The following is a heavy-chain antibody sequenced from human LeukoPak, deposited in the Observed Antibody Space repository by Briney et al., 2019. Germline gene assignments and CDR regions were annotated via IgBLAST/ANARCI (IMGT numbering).Heavy chain of an antibody. CDR3: ARVTVAAGTRQFDY. Sequence: SETLSLTCDVSGDSITSSYWWSWVRQPPGKGLEWIGDIYHSGRTNYNPSLKSRVTISLDKSKDQFSLNLTSVTAADTAVCYCARVTVAAGTRQFDYWGRGTLVTVSS. V-gene: IGHV4-4*02. D-gene: IGHD6-13*01. CDR2: IYHSGRT. J-gene: IGHJ4*02. CDR1: GDSITSSYW.